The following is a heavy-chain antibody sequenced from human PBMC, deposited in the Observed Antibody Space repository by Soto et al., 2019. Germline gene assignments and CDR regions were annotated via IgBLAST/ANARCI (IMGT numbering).Heavy chain of an antibody. D-gene: IGHD3-16*01. CDR3: ATPPGVGGY. Sequence: EVQLVESGGGLIQPGGSLRLSCAVSGFTVSNNYMSWVRQAPGKGLEGVSVIYSGGYTAYGDSVKGQFTISRDNSKNTLYLLKNSLGAAARAVYYWATPPGVGGYWGQGTLVTVSS. V-gene: IGHV3-53*01. CDR1: GFTVSNNY. CDR2: IYSGGYT. J-gene: IGHJ4*02.